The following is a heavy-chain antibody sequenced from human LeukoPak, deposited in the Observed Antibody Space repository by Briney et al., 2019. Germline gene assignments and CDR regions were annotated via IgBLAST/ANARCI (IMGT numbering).Heavy chain of an antibody. CDR2: INPNSGGT. V-gene: IGHV1-2*02. Sequence: VASVKVSCKASGYTFTGYYMHWVRQAPGQGLEWMGWINPNSGGTNYSQKFQGRVTMTRDTSISTAYMELSRLRSDDTAVYYCARAVLRYFDWSSASNFDYWGQGTLVTVSS. CDR3: ARAVLRYFDWSSASNFDY. D-gene: IGHD3-9*01. CDR1: GYTFTGYY. J-gene: IGHJ4*02.